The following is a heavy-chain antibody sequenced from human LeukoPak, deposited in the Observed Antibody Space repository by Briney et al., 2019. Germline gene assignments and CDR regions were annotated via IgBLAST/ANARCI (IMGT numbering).Heavy chain of an antibody. CDR2: ISSSSSYI. D-gene: IGHD1-26*01. J-gene: IGHJ3*02. V-gene: IGHV3-21*01. CDR3: ARDISIVGATWEPPAFDI. Sequence: PGGSLRLSCAASGFTFSSYSMNWVRQAPGKGLEWVSSISSSSSYIYYADSVKGRFTISRDNAKNSLYLQMNSLRAEDTAVYYCARDISIVGATWEPPAFDIWGQGTMVTVSS. CDR1: GFTFSSYS.